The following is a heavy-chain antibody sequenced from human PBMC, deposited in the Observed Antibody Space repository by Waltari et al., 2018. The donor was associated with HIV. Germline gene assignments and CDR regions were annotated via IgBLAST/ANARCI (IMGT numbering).Heavy chain of an antibody. V-gene: IGHV3-30*02. Sequence: QVQLVESGGDVVQPGGSLRLSCAVSGFIFRSHGMHWVRQAPGKVLEGMSFITYDGSNKYYADSVKGRFTISRDSSKNTLYLQMNGLRSEDTAVYYCAKDGYTPTYFDYWGQGTLVTVSS. CDR3: AKDGYTPTYFDY. J-gene: IGHJ4*02. D-gene: IGHD1-1*01. CDR2: ITYDGSNK. CDR1: GFIFRSHG.